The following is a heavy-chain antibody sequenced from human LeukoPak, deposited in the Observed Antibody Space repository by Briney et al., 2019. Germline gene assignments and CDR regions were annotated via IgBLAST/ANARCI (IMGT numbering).Heavy chain of an antibody. CDR1: GFPFTDSS. Sequence: GGSLRLSCAASGFPFTDSSMTWVRQAPGKGLEWVSSITTSGSYIYYADSVKVRFTISRDNAKNSLYLQMTSLRAEDTAVYYCARHRTASDYWGQGTLVTVSS. J-gene: IGHJ4*01. CDR3: ARHRTASDY. D-gene: IGHD3-16*02. V-gene: IGHV3-21*01. CDR2: ITTSGSYI.